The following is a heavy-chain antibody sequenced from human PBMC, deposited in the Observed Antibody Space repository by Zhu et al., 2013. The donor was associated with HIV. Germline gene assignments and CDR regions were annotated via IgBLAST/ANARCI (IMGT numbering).Heavy chain of an antibody. V-gene: IGHV1-46*01. D-gene: IGHD3-10*01. J-gene: IGHJ6*02. CDR3: ARERGTMVRGPFIYGMDV. CDR2: IDPRNNNL. CDR1: GYSFSNFY. Sequence: LVQSGAEVKKPGASVKISCKASGYSFSNFYLHWVRQAPGQGLEWLGVIDPRNNNLNYAQRFRGRITLTIDTSTSTVYMELTSLTSEDTALYYCARERGTMVRGPFIYGMDVWGQGTTVTVSS.